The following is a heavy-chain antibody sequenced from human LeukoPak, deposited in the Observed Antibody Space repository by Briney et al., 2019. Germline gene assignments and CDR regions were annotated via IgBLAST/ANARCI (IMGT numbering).Heavy chain of an antibody. J-gene: IGHJ4*02. D-gene: IGHD4-17*01. V-gene: IGHV4-4*02. CDR1: GGSISSAYW. CDR2: IYHSGST. CDR3: ARSRHGDLDY. Sequence: SETLSLTCTVSGGSISSAYWWTWVRQPPGKGLEWIGEIYHSGSTNYNPSLKSRVSISIDQSNNQFSLDLTSVTAADTALYYCARSRHGDLDYWGQGTLVTVSS.